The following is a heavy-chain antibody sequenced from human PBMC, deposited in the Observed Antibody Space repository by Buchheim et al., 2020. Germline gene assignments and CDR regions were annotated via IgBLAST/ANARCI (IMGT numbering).Heavy chain of an antibody. J-gene: IGHJ5*02. D-gene: IGHD3-3*01. Sequence: EVQLVESGGGLVQPGGSLRLSCAASGFTFSSYSMNWVRQAPGKGLEWVSYISSSSSTIYYADSVKGRFTISRENAKKSRYLQMNSLRAEDTAVYYCARVLGIRFLEWSPWGQGTL. CDR1: GFTFSSYS. CDR2: ISSSSSTI. V-gene: IGHV3-48*01. CDR3: ARVLGIRFLEWSP.